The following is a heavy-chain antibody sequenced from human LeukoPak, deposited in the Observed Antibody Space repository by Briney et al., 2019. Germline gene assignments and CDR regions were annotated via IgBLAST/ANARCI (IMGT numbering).Heavy chain of an antibody. CDR1: GYTFTSYG. V-gene: IGHV1-18*01. CDR2: ISAYNGNT. J-gene: IGHJ4*02. D-gene: IGHD3-10*01. Sequence: ASVKVSCKASGYTFTSYGISWVRQAPGQGLEWMGWISAYNGNTNYAQKLQGRVTMTTDTSTSTAYMELRSLRSDDTAVYYCARDTGGLLWFGELFYWGQGTLVTVSS. CDR3: ARDTGGLLWFGELFY.